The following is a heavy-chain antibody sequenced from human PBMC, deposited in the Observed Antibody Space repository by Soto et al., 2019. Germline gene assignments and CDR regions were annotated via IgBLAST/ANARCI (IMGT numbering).Heavy chain of an antibody. D-gene: IGHD2-2*01. CDR1: GFTFSSYA. J-gene: IGHJ5*02. Sequence: GGSLRLSCAASGFTFSSYAMSWVRQAPGKGLEWVSAISGSGGSTYYADSVKGRFTISRDNSKNTLYLQMNSLRAEDTAVYYCAKSGVSHIVVVPAAMVSSVPNWFDPWGQGTLVTVSS. CDR3: AKSGVSHIVVVPAAMVSSVPNWFDP. V-gene: IGHV3-23*01. CDR2: ISGSGGST.